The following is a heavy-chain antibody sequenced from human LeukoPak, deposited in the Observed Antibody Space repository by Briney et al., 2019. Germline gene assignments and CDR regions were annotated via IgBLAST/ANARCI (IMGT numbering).Heavy chain of an antibody. CDR1: GFTFSSYG. J-gene: IGHJ3*02. CDR3: AKDSGAYCGGDCYPDAFDI. Sequence: PGGSLRLSCAASGFTFSSYGMHWVRQAPGKGLEWVAFIRYDGSNKYYADSVKGRFTISRDNSKNTLYLQMNSLRAEDTAVYYCAKDSGAYCGGDCYPDAFDIWGQGTMVTVSS. V-gene: IGHV3-30*02. D-gene: IGHD2-21*01. CDR2: IRYDGSNK.